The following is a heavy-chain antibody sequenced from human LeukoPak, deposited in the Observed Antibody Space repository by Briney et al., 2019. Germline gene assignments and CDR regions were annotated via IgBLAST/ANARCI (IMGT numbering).Heavy chain of an antibody. CDR2: IYYSGST. J-gene: IGHJ4*02. V-gene: IGHV4-30-4*01. Sequence: SETLSLTCTVSGGSISSGGYYWSWIRQPPGQGLEWIGYIYYSGSTYYNPSLKSRVTISVDASKNQFSLKLSSVTAADTAVYYCASSSGYYYVYWGQGTLVTVSS. D-gene: IGHD3-22*01. CDR3: ASSSGYYYVY. CDR1: GGSISSGGYY.